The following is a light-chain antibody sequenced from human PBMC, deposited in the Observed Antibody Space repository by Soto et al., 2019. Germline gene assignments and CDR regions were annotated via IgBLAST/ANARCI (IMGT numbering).Light chain of an antibody. CDR1: QGISNY. CDR2: AAS. CDR3: QQYGSSPT. Sequence: DIPMTQSPSSLSASVGDRVTITCRASQGISNYLAWYQQKPGKVPKLLIYAASTLQSGVPSRFSGSGSGTDFTLTISRLEPEDFAVYYCQQYGSSPTFGQGTKVDI. V-gene: IGKV1-27*01. J-gene: IGKJ1*01.